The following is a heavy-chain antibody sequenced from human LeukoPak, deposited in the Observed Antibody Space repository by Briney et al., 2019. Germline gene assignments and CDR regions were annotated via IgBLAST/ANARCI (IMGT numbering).Heavy chain of an antibody. CDR3: ARHGTAVALDY. CDR2: IYYTGST. V-gene: IGHV4-61*05. J-gene: IGHJ4*02. D-gene: IGHD6-19*01. CDR1: GGSIYMSSHY. Sequence: KPSETLSLTCTVSGGSIYMSSHYWVWIRQPPGKGLEWIGNIYYTGSTTYNPSLGGRVTISVDTSKDQFSLKLTSVTAADTAMYYCARHGTAVALDYWGQGTLVTVSS.